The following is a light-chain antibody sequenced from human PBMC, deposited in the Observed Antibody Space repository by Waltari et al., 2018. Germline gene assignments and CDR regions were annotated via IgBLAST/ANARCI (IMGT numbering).Light chain of an antibody. V-gene: IGKV1-39*01. CDR3: QQSYSSPRT. CDR2: AAS. Sequence: DIQMTQSPSSLSASVGDRVTITCRASQSIASNLRWYQQKPGKAPKLLIYAASSLQSGVPSRFSARGSGTDVTLTISSLQREDFATYYCQQSYSSPRTFGQGTKVEVK. J-gene: IGKJ1*01. CDR1: QSIASN.